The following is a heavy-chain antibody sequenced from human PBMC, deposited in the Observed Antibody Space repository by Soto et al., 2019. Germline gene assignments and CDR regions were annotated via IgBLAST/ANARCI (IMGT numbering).Heavy chain of an antibody. J-gene: IGHJ4*02. CDR2: MNPYNGNT. CDR1: GYSFTNYD. CDR3: ARGPGDLGYFDY. Sequence: GASVKVSCKATGYSFTNYDINWVRQAPGQGLEWMGWMNPYNGNTGYAQTLQGRVTMTRNTSIGTAYMELSNVRSNDTAVYYCARGPGDLGYFDYWGQGALVTVSS. V-gene: IGHV1-8*01. D-gene: IGHD3-10*01.